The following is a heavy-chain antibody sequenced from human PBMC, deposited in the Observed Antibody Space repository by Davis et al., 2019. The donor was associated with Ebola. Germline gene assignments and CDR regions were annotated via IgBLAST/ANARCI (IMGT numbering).Heavy chain of an antibody. CDR3: VRDPALVVTGGGWFFGL. Sequence: GESLKISCAASGFTFGTYAMHWVRQAPGKGLEWVALISNDAGKKDYADSVKGRFTVSRDNAKNSLYLQMNSLRAEDTAVYYCVRDPALVVTGGGWFFGLWGRGTLVTVSS. CDR1: GFTFGTYA. J-gene: IGHJ2*01. V-gene: IGHV3-30*04. CDR2: ISNDAGKK. D-gene: IGHD2-21*02.